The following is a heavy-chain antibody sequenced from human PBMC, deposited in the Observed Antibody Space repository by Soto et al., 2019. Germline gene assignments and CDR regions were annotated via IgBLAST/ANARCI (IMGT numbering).Heavy chain of an antibody. CDR1: GFTLSNNY. CDR3: ARVNTDNHYYGMDV. J-gene: IGHJ6*02. D-gene: IGHD3-9*01. Sequence: LRLSCAASGFTLSNNYVTWVRQAPGKGLEWISLIYSGGSTYYADSVKGRFTISRDNSKNTLYLQMNSLRAEDTAVYYCARVNTDNHYYGMDVWGQGTTVTVSS. CDR2: IYSGGST. V-gene: IGHV3-53*01.